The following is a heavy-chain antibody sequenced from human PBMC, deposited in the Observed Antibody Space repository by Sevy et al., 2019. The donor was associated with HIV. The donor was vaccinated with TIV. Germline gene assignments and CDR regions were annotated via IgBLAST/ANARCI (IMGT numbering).Heavy chain of an antibody. V-gene: IGHV3-15*01. CDR3: TTSPGVTASFGGVSFSDHYYGMDV. CDR2: IKSKTDGGTT. Sequence: GGSLRLSCAASGFTFSNAWMSWVRQAPGKGLEWVGRIKSKTDGGTTDYAAPVKGRFTISRDDSKNTLYLQMNSLKTVDTAVYYCTTSPGVTASFGGVSFSDHYYGMDVWGQGTTVTVSS. J-gene: IGHJ6*02. CDR1: GFTFSNAW. D-gene: IGHD2-21*02.